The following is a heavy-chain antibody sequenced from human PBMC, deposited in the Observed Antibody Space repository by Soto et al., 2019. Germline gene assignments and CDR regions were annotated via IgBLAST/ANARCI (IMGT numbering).Heavy chain of an antibody. CDR2: SVPIFRSV. CDR3: ARDDRVRTALDLTFFDL. D-gene: IGHD5-18*01. V-gene: IGHV1-69*01. Sequence: QVQLEQSGAEVKRPGSSVKVSCKASGDTFTKYGLNWVRQAPGQGLEWLGGSVPIFRSVNYGQKFRGRVTISADDSTTTAYMELRSLRSDDTAVYYCARDDRVRTALDLTFFDLWGQGTLVTVSS. J-gene: IGHJ4*02. CDR1: GDTFTKYG.